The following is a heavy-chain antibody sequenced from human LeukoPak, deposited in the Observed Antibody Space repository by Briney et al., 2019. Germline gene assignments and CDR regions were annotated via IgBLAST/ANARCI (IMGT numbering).Heavy chain of an antibody. CDR1: GFTFSGYS. V-gene: IGHV3-48*02. CDR3: ARVRGVALSYNYMDV. J-gene: IGHJ6*03. D-gene: IGHD3-10*01. Sequence: PGGSLRLSCAASGFTFSGYSMNWVRQAPGKGLEWLSFITSGSGVIYYADSVKGRFTISRDNAKNSLYLQMNSLRDEDTAIYYCARVRGVALSYNYMDVWGKGTTVTVSS. CDR2: ITSGSGVI.